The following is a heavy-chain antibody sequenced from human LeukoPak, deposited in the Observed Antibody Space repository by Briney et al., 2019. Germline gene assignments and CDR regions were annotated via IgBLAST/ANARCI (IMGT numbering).Heavy chain of an antibody. J-gene: IGHJ4*02. CDR2: ISSDQTNK. CDR3: ARDYYGDFGFDY. CDR1: GFAFNTYT. Sequence: GGSLRLSCSASGFAFNTYTMHWVRQAPGKGLEWVAVISSDQTNKYYAASVKGRSTTSRDNSRAILFLQVNSLSADDTAISYCARDYYGDFGFDYWGKGTLVTV. V-gene: IGHV3-30*04. D-gene: IGHD4-17*01.